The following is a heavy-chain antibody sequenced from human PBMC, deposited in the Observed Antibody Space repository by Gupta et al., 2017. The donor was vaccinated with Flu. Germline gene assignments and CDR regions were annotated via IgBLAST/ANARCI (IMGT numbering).Heavy chain of an antibody. CDR1: GGSFSGYY. CDR3: ARDIVDVGDIVVVPAATGDGMDV. Sequence: GGSFSGYYWSWIRQPPGKGLEWIGEINHSGSTNYNPSLKSRVTISVDTSKNQFSLKLSSVTAADTAVYYCARDIVDVGDIVVVPAATGDGMDVWGQGTTVTVSS. D-gene: IGHD2-2*01. CDR2: INHSGST. V-gene: IGHV4-34*01. J-gene: IGHJ6*02.